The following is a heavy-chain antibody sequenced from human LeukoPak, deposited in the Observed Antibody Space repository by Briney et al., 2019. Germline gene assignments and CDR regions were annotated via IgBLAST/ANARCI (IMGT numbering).Heavy chain of an antibody. CDR1: GFTFRKHW. J-gene: IGHJ6*04. V-gene: IGHV3-7*01. D-gene: IGHD3-10*02. Sequence: GGSLRLSCAATGFTFRKHWMSWVRQTVGKGLECVAKIREDGNEKHYVDSVKGRFTISRDNAKNSLFLQMNSLRAEDTAVYYCAELGITMIGGVWGKGTTVTIPS. CDR3: AELGITMIGGV. CDR2: IREDGNEK.